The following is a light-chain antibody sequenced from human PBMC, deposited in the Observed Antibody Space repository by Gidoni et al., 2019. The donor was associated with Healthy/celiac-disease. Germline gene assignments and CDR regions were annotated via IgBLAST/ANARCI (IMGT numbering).Light chain of an antibody. Sequence: DIQMTQSPSSLSASVGDRVTITCRASQTITRYLNWYQQKPGKAPNRLIYAASSVQSGVPSRFSGGGSGTVFTLTINSLQPEDFATYYCQQSYGTPLTFGGGTKVEIK. CDR3: QQSYGTPLT. CDR1: QTITRY. J-gene: IGKJ4*01. CDR2: AAS. V-gene: IGKV1-39*01.